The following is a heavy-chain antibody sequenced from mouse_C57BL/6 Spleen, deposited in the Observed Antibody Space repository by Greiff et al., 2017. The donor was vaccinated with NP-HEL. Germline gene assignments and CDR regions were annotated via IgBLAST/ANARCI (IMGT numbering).Heavy chain of an antibody. Sequence: QVQLQQSGAELAKPGASVKLPCKASGYTFTSYWMHWVKQRPGQGLEWIGYINPSSGYTKYNQKFKDKATLTADKSSSTAYMQLSSLTYEDSAVYYCARKALSSGYAMDYWGQGTSVTVSS. CDR1: GYTFTSYW. V-gene: IGHV1-7*01. CDR2: INPSSGYT. D-gene: IGHD3-2*02. CDR3: ARKALSSGYAMDY. J-gene: IGHJ4*01.